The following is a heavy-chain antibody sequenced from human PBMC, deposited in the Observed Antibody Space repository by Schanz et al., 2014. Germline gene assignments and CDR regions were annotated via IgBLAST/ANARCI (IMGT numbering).Heavy chain of an antibody. CDR2: ISYDGSSK. Sequence: VQLVDSGGGLVQPGGSLRLSCAASGFTFSSYSMNWVRQAPGRGLEWVALISYDGSSKNHADSVQGRFTISRDNSKNALYLQMDSLRAEDTAVYYCARGIITMVRGGDVGAFDIWGQGTMVTVSS. CDR3: ARGIITMVRGGDVGAFDI. CDR1: GFTFSSYS. J-gene: IGHJ3*02. V-gene: IGHV3-33*08. D-gene: IGHD3-10*01.